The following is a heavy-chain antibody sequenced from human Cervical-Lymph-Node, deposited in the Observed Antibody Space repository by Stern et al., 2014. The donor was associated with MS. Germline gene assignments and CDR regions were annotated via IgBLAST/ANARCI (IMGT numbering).Heavy chain of an antibody. CDR3: ARGTSYYHYYFDF. J-gene: IGHJ4*02. CDR1: GGSFSSYA. D-gene: IGHD1-26*01. Sequence: QMQLVQYGPEVKKPGSSVKVSCKASGGSFSSYAISWVRQAPGQGLEWMGGITPIYGAANHAQGFQGRIRITADASTSTTYMELSSLRPEDTAVYYCARGTSYYHYYFDFWGQGTLVTVSS. V-gene: IGHV1-69*01. CDR2: ITPIYGAA.